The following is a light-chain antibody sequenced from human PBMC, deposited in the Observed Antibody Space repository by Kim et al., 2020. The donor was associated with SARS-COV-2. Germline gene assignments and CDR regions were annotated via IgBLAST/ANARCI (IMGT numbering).Light chain of an antibody. CDR3: QSYDSSNHGV. J-gene: IGLJ2*01. CDR1: SGSIASNY. V-gene: IGLV6-57*01. CDR2: EDN. Sequence: KTVTISRTRSSGSIASNYVQWYQQRPGSSPTTVIYEDNQRPSGVPDRFSGSIDSSSNSASLTISGLKTEDEADYYCQSYDSSNHGVFGGGTQLTVL.